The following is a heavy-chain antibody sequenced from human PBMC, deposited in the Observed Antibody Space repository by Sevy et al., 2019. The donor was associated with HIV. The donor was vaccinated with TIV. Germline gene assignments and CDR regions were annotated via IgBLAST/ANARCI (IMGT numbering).Heavy chain of an antibody. D-gene: IGHD2-8*01. V-gene: IGHV3-74*01. CDR1: GFTFTNYW. Sequence: GGSLRLSCAASGFTFTNYWMHWVRRAPGKGLVWVSRVDNDGSGTNYADSGKGRFTISRDNAKNTVYLQMNSLRAEDTAVYYCTRDMYGIDYWGQGTLVTVSS. CDR3: TRDMYGIDY. J-gene: IGHJ4*02. CDR2: VDNDGSGT.